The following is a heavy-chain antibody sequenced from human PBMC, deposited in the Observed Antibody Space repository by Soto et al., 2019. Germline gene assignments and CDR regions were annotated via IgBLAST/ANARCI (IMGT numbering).Heavy chain of an antibody. D-gene: IGHD6-6*01. CDR2: ISSSSSTI. J-gene: IGHJ6*03. V-gene: IGHV3-48*01. Sequence: GGSLRLSCAASGFTFSSYSMNWVRQAPGKGLEWVSYISSSSSTIYYADSVKGRFTISRDNAKNSLYLQMNSLRAEDTAVYYCARDPYSSSSSPFYYYYYMDVWGKGTTVTVSS. CDR3: ARDPYSSSSSPFYYYYYMDV. CDR1: GFTFSSYS.